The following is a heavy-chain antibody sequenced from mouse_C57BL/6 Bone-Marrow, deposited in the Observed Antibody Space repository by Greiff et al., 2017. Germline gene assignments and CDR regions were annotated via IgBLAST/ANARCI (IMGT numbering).Heavy chain of an antibody. D-gene: IGHD1-1*01. Sequence: EADGGLVQPKGSLKLSCAASGFSFNTYAMNWVRQAPGKGLEWVARIRSKSNNYATYYADSVKDRFTISRDDSESMLYLQMNNLKTEDTAMYYCVRYYYGSSYGYFDVWGTGTTVTVSS. CDR3: VRYYYGSSYGYFDV. CDR2: IRSKSNNYAT. J-gene: IGHJ1*03. V-gene: IGHV10-1*01. CDR1: GFSFNTYA.